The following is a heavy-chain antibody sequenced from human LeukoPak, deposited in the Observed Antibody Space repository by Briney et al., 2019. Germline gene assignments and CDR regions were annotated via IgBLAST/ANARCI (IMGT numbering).Heavy chain of an antibody. V-gene: IGHV3-7*03. J-gene: IGHJ4*02. D-gene: IGHD6-19*01. CDR2: IKQDGNEK. CDR1: GFTFSRSW. Sequence: GGSLRLSCATSGFTFSRSWMSWVRQAPGKGREWVANIKQDGNEKYYVDSVKGRFTISRDNAKNSLYLQMNSLRAEDTAVYYCASKSSGWYSFGGQGTLVTVSS. CDR3: ASKSSGWYSF.